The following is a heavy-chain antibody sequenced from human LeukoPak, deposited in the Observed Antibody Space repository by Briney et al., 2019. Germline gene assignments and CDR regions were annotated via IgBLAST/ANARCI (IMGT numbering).Heavy chain of an antibody. V-gene: IGHV4-34*12. CDR3: AKSNGYGLVDI. Sequence: SETLSLTCAAYGGSFSGYYWSWIRQSPGKGLEWIGNIFYSGSTYYSPSLKSRVTISLDTSRNQFTLKLNSVTAADTAVYYCAKSNGYGLVDIWGQGTMVTVSS. D-gene: IGHD3-10*01. CDR1: GGSFSGYY. CDR2: IFYSGST. J-gene: IGHJ3*02.